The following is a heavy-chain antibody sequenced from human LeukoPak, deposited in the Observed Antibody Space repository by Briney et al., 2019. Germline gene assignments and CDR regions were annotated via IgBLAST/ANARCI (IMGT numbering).Heavy chain of an antibody. D-gene: IGHD4-17*01. CDR3: ARLKGDYVAGYYYYYVLDV. CDR2: IYTSGST. CDR1: GVSISSYY. Sequence: PWETLSLTCTASGVSISSYYWSWIRQPAGKGLEWIGRIYTSGSTNYNPSLKSRVTMSVDTSKNPCALKLSSVTAADTAVYDCARLKGDYVAGYYYYYVLDVWSQGTTVTVSS. V-gene: IGHV4-4*07. J-gene: IGHJ6*02.